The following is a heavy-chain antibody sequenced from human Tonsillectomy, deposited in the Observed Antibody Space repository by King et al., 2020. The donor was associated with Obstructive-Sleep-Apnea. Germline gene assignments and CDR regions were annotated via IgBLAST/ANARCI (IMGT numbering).Heavy chain of an antibody. CDR1: GYSISSSNW. CDR3: AREARLANRGPDAFDI. V-gene: IGHV4-28*03. D-gene: IGHD1-14*01. Sequence: VQLQESGPGLVKPSDTLSLTCAVSGYSISSSNWWGWIRQPPGKGLEWIGYIYYSGCTYYNPSLKRRVTMSVDTSKNQFSLKLSSVTAVDTAVYYCAREARLANRGPDAFDIWGQGTMVTVSS. J-gene: IGHJ3*02. CDR2: IYYSGCT.